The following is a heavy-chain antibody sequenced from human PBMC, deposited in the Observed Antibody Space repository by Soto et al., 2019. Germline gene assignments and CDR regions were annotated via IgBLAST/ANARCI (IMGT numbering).Heavy chain of an antibody. Sequence: QVQLQESGPGLVRPSQTLFISCTVSGDSITSGTYYWNWIRQHPVKGLEWIGYINYSGSTDYHPSLKSRLTISVDTSKNQLSLKLISVSAADTAAYFCARKIKDGGAGFDIWGQGTKVTVST. CDR2: INYSGST. CDR3: ARKIKDGGAGFDI. D-gene: IGHD6-19*01. J-gene: IGHJ3*02. CDR1: GDSITSGTYY. V-gene: IGHV4-31*03.